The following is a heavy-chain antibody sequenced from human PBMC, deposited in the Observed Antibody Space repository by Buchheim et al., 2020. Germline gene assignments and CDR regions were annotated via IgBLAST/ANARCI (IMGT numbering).Heavy chain of an antibody. CDR3: ARARSIAAARIYSFDH. Sequence: QVQLVQSGAEMKKPGASVKVCCNTSGYTITSCNIHWVRQAPGQRLEWMGWINAGNGSTKYSQKFQGRVTFSRDTSANTAYLELSSLISEDTAMYYCARARSIAAARIYSFDHWGQGTL. CDR1: GYTITSCN. D-gene: IGHD6-13*01. CDR2: INAGNGST. J-gene: IGHJ4*02. V-gene: IGHV1-3*01.